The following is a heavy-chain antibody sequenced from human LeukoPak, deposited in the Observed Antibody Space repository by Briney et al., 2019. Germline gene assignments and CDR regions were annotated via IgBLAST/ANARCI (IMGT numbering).Heavy chain of an antibody. J-gene: IGHJ4*02. CDR1: GFTFITYG. D-gene: IGHD3-22*01. Sequence: GGSLRLSCAASGFTFITYGMTWVRQAPGKGLEWVANIKQDGSGKYYVDSVKGRFTISRDNAKNSLYLQMNSLRAEDTAVYYCARSLFDSSGYLGYWGQGILVTVSS. V-gene: IGHV3-7*01. CDR2: IKQDGSGK. CDR3: ARSLFDSSGYLGY.